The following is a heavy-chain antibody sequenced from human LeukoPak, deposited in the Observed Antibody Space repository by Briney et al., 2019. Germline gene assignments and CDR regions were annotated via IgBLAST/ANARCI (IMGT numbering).Heavy chain of an antibody. CDR2: VFSSGST. CDR1: GDSISNHY. V-gene: IGHV4-59*11. CDR3: ARGRRGLHYGSGSYYNSNWFDP. J-gene: IGHJ5*02. D-gene: IGHD3-10*01. Sequence: SETLSLTCTVSGDSISNHYWNWIRQPPGKGLEWIGYVFSSGSTDYNPSLKSRVTISVDTSKNQFSLKLSSVTAADTAVYYCARGRRGLHYGSGSYYNSNWFDPWGQGTLVTVSS.